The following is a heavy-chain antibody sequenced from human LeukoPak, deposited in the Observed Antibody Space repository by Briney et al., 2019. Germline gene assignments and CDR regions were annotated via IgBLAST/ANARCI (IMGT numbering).Heavy chain of an antibody. CDR3: ARGSHHYYYDSSGYYDDAFDI. CDR1: GFTFSSYS. V-gene: IGHV3-48*01. CDR2: ISSRSSTI. J-gene: IGHJ3*02. D-gene: IGHD3-22*01. Sequence: GGSLRLSCATSGFTFSSYSMNWGRQAPGEGLGGGSYISSRSSTIYYADSVKGRFTISRDNAKNSLYLQMNSLRAEDTAVYYCARGSHHYYYDSSGYYDDAFDIWGQGTMVTVSS.